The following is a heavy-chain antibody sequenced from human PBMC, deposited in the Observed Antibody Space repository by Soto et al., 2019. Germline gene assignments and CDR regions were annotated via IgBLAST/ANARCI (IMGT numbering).Heavy chain of an antibody. Sequence: GESLKISCKGFGYSFSSYWISWVRQMPGKGLEWMGRIDPSDAYTNYSPSFQGHVTISTDKSISTAYLQWSSLRASDTAMYYCAGRYCSSTSFPSNYYAMDVWGQGTTVTV. CDR2: IDPSDAYT. CDR1: GYSFSSYW. CDR3: AGRYCSSTSFPSNYYAMDV. V-gene: IGHV5-10-1*01. D-gene: IGHD2-2*01. J-gene: IGHJ6*02.